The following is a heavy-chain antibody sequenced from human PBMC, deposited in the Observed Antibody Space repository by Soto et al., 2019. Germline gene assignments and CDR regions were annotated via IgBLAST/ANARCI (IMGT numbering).Heavy chain of an antibody. CDR2: LSRGDER. Sequence: QVQLQESGPGLVKPSETLSLTCTVSGAPITTTKWWAWVRLPPGKGLEWIGELSRGDERSSNPSLEGRFTMSLDKSTSHFSLKLTSLTAADTAIYYCATQTISYAWGVWGRGTSVTVSS. CDR3: ATQTISYAWGV. CDR1: GAPITTTKW. J-gene: IGHJ6*02. D-gene: IGHD3-16*01. V-gene: IGHV4-4*02.